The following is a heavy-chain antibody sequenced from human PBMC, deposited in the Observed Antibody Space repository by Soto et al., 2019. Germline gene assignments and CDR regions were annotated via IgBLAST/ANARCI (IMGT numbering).Heavy chain of an antibody. CDR2: IIPIFGTA. CDR1: GGTFSSYA. CDR3: ASYCSGGSCYSVPGYGMDV. Sequence: VASVKVSCKASGGTFSSYAISWVRQAPGQGLEWMGGIIPIFGTANYAQKFQGRVTVTADESTSTAYMELSSLRSEDTAVYYCASYCSGGSCYSVPGYGMDVWGQGTTVTVSS. V-gene: IGHV1-69*13. J-gene: IGHJ6*02. D-gene: IGHD2-15*01.